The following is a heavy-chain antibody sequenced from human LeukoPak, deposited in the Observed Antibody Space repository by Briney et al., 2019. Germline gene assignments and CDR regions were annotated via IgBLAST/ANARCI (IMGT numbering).Heavy chain of an antibody. CDR1: GFTFSSYS. Sequence: GGSLRLSCAASGFTFSSYSMNWVRQAPGKGLEWVSSISSSSSYIYYADSVKGRFTISRDNAKNSLYLQMNSLRAEDTAVYYCARDGVRSIARWLSSIRGDQQFDYWGQGTLVTVSS. CDR3: ARDGVRSIARWLSSIRGDQQFDY. CDR2: ISSSSSYI. D-gene: IGHD6-6*01. V-gene: IGHV3-21*01. J-gene: IGHJ4*02.